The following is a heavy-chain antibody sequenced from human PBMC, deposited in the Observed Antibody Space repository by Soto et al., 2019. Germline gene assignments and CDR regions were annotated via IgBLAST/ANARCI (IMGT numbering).Heavy chain of an antibody. Sequence: EVQLVESGGGLVQPGGSLRLSWAASGFTFSTYWMSWVRQAPGKGLEWVANIKQDGSDKHYVDSVKGRFTISRDNAKNSLYLQMNGLRAEDTAVYYCARVNSLAGHYWGQGTLVTVSS. CDR3: ARVNSLAGHY. CDR2: IKQDGSDK. CDR1: GFTFSTYW. V-gene: IGHV3-7*05. D-gene: IGHD2-15*01. J-gene: IGHJ4*02.